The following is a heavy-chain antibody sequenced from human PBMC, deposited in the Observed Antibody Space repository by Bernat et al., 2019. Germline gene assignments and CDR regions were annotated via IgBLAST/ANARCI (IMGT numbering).Heavy chain of an antibody. CDR1: GYTFTSYY. J-gene: IGHJ3*02. Sequence: QVQLVQSGAEVKKPGASVKVSCKASGYTFTSYYMHWVRQAPGQGLEWMGIINPSGGSTSYAQKFQGRVTMTRDTSTSTVYMELSSLRSEDTAVYYCTREKYYYDSSGNYHPPKGAFDIWGQGTMGTVSS. CDR3: TREKYYYDSSGNYHPPKGAFDI. CDR2: INPSGGST. V-gene: IGHV1-46*03. D-gene: IGHD3-22*01.